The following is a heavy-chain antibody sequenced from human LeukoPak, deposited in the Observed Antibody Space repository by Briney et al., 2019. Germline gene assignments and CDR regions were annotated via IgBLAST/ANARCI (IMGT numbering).Heavy chain of an antibody. CDR2: ISASNGNT. J-gene: IGHJ4*02. Sequence: ASVKVSCKASGYTFTSYGISWVRQAPGQGLEWMGWISASNGNTNYAQKLQGRVTMTTVTSTSTAYMELRSLRTDDTAVYYCARSKRSQYYDFWSGYPDYWGQGTLVTVSS. CDR3: ARSKRSQYYDFWSGYPDY. CDR1: GYTFTSYG. D-gene: IGHD3-3*01. V-gene: IGHV1-18*01.